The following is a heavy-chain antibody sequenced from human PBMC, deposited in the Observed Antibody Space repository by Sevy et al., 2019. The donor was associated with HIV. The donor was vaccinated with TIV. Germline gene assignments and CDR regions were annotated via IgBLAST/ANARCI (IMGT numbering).Heavy chain of an antibody. CDR3: ASQGGARSAFDI. J-gene: IGHJ3*02. CDR2: IYYSGST. D-gene: IGHD1-26*01. Sequence: SETLSLTCTVSGGSISSSSYYWGWIRQPPGKGLEWIGSIYYSGSTYYNPSLKSRVTISVDTSKNQFSLKLSSVTAAYTAVYYCASQGGARSAFDIWGQGTMVTVSS. CDR1: GGSISSSSYY. V-gene: IGHV4-39*01.